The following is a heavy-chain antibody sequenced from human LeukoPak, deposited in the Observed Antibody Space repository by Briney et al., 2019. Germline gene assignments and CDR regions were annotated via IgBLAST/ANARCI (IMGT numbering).Heavy chain of an antibody. D-gene: IGHD1-26*01. V-gene: IGHV4-59*01. CDR3: ARGVREIDY. Sequence: SETLSLTCTVSGGSITRYYWSWVRQPPGGGLEWIGYIYYSGSTDYNPSLKSRVTISVDTSKNQFSLKLSSVTAADTAVYYCARGVREIDYWGQGTLVTVPS. J-gene: IGHJ4*02. CDR1: GGSITRYY. CDR2: IYYSGST.